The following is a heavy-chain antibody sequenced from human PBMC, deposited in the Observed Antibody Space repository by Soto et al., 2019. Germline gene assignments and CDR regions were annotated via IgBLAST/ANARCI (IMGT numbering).Heavy chain of an antibody. Sequence: SVKVSCKASGYTFTSYYMHWVRQAPVQGLEWMGIINPSGGSTSYAQKFQGRVTMTRDTSTSTVYMELSSLRSEDTAVYYCARDNPLDSSSWYTPGWFDPWGQGTLVTVSS. J-gene: IGHJ5*02. V-gene: IGHV1-46*01. CDR1: GYTFTSYY. CDR2: INPSGGST. D-gene: IGHD6-13*01. CDR3: ARDNPLDSSSWYTPGWFDP.